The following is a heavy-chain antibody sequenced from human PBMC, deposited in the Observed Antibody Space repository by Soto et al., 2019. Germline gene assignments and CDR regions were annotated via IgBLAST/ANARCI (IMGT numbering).Heavy chain of an antibody. V-gene: IGHV4-31*03. CDR3: ARAYYDASGYGLDP. CDR2: IYYSGST. D-gene: IGHD3-22*01. Sequence: PSETLSLTCTVSGGSISRGGYYWSWIRQHPGKGLEWIGYIYYSGSTYYNPSLKSRVTISVDTSKNQFSLKLSSVTAADTAVYYCARAYYDASGYGLDPWGQGTLVSVSS. J-gene: IGHJ5*02. CDR1: GGSISRGGYY.